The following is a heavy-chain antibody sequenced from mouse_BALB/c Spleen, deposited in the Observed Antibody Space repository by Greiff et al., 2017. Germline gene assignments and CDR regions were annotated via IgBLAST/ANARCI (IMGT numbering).Heavy chain of an antibody. CDR2: ISYSGST. V-gene: IGHV3-2*02. CDR3: ARETTVLDY. CDR1: GYSITSDYA. D-gene: IGHD1-1*01. J-gene: IGHJ2*01. Sequence: VQLKQSGPGLVKPSQSLSLTCTVTGYSITSDYAWNWIRQFPGNKLEWMGYISYSGSTSYNPSLKSRISITRDTSKNQFFLQLNSVTTEDTATYYCARETTVLDYWGQGTTLTVSS.